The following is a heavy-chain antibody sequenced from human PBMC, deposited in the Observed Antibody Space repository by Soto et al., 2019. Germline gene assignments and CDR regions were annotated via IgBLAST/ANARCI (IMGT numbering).Heavy chain of an antibody. V-gene: IGHV3-23*01. CDR1: GFTFSSSA. Sequence: EVQLLESGGGLVQPGVSLRLSCAASGFTFSSSAMSWVRQAPGKGLEWVSTIGSSAGNTYYADSVKGRFTISRDNSKNTLYLQMNSLRGEDTAVYYCAKRMAVGGRTYYFDYWGQGTLVTVSS. D-gene: IGHD3-10*01. CDR3: AKRMAVGGRTYYFDY. J-gene: IGHJ4*02. CDR2: IGSSAGNT.